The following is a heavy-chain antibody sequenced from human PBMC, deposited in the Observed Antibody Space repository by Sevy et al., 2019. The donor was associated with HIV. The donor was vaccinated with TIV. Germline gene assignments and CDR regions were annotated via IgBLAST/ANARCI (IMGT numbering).Heavy chain of an antibody. V-gene: IGHV3-30*18. Sequence: GGSLRLSCAASGFIFTNYGMHWVRQAPGKGLEWVAVISHDGSLKYYADSVRGRFTISRDSSRNTVSLQMNGLRLEDTTVYYCAKGSRASGSAFDIWGQETMVTVSS. CDR2: ISHDGSLK. D-gene: IGHD2-15*01. CDR1: GFIFTNYG. CDR3: AKGSRASGSAFDI. J-gene: IGHJ3*02.